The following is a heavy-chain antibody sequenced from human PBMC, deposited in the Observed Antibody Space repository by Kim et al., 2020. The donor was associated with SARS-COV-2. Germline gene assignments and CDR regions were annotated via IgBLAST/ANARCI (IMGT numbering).Heavy chain of an antibody. V-gene: IGHV3-74*01. D-gene: IGHD1-26*01. CDR3: ARYSGSAFDI. J-gene: IGHJ3*02. CDR1: GITFSSYW. CDR2: IGGDGTGA. Sequence: GGSLRLSCAASGITFSSYWMHWVRQAPGKGLVWVSNIGGDGTGAKYADSVKGRFTISRDNAKNTLYLQMNNLRHEDAAVYYCARYSGSAFDIWGQGTMV.